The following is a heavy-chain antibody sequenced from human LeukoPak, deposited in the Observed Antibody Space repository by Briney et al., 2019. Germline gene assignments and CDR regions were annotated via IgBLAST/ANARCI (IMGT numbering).Heavy chain of an antibody. CDR2: IYHSGST. Sequence: SQTLSLTCAVSGGSISSGGYSWSWIRQPPGKGLEWIGYIYHSGSTNYNPSLKSRVTISVDKSKNQFSLKLSSVTAADTAVYYCARGLGYSGYATYYFDYWGQGTLVTVSS. D-gene: IGHD5-12*01. CDR1: GGSISSGGYS. V-gene: IGHV4-30-2*01. CDR3: ARGLGYSGYATYYFDY. J-gene: IGHJ4*02.